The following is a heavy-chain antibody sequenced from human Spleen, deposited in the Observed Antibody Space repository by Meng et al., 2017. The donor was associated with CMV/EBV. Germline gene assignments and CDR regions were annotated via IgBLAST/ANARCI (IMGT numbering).Heavy chain of an antibody. V-gene: IGHV3-43*01. D-gene: IGHD6-6*01. CDR3: AKDGRGSSGAYYFDY. CDR1: GFTFHDYT. J-gene: IGHJ4*02. CDR2: ITWDGVST. Sequence: GESLKISCAASGFTFHDYTMHWVRQAPGKGLEWVSLITWDGVSTYYEDSVKGRFTISRDNRKNSLYLQMNSLRTEDTALYYCAKDGRGSSGAYYFDYWGQGTLVTVSS.